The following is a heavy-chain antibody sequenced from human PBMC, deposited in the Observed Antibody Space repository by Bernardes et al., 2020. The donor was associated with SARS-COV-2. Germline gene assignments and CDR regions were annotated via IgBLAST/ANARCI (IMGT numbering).Heavy chain of an antibody. CDR3: ARVDFSNLYYFDY. CDR1: GFTFSSYT. D-gene: IGHD4-4*01. Sequence: GGSLRLSCAASGFTFSSYTMNWVRQAPGKGLEWISSISTSSSYISYSDSVRGRFTISRDNVKNSVSLQMNSLRAEDTAVYYCARVDFSNLYYFDYWGQGTPVTVSS. CDR2: ISTSSSYI. J-gene: IGHJ4*02. V-gene: IGHV3-21*06.